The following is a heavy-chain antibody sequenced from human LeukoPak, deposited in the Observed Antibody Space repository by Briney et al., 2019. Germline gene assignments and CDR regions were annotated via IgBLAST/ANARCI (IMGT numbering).Heavy chain of an antibody. CDR1: GYTLTELS. Sequence: ASVKVSCKVSGYTLTELSMHWVRQAPGKGLEWMGGFDPEDGETIYAQKFQGRVTMTEDTSTDTAYMELSSLRSEDTAVYYCARGILSDFYDSSGYYWKDAFDIWGQGTMVTVSS. CDR3: ARGILSDFYDSSGYYWKDAFDI. D-gene: IGHD3-22*01. CDR2: FDPEDGET. J-gene: IGHJ3*02. V-gene: IGHV1-24*01.